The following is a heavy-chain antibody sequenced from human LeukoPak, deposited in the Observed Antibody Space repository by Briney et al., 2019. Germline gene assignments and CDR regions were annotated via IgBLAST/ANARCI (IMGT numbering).Heavy chain of an antibody. J-gene: IGHJ6*02. CDR2: MWYDGSNK. V-gene: IGHV3-33*01. D-gene: IGHD2-21*01. CDR1: GFTFSTYG. Sequence: GGSLRLSCAASGFTFSTYGMHWVRQAPGKGLEWVAVMWYDGSNKYYADSVKGRFTISRDNSKNTLYLQMISLRAEDTAVYYCARGGFQFHYYYGMDVWGQGTTVTVSS. CDR3: ARGGFQFHYYYGMDV.